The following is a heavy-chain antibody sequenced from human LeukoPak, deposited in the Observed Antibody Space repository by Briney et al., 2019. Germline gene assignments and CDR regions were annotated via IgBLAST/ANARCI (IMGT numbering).Heavy chain of an antibody. V-gene: IGHV3-23*01. J-gene: IGHJ4*02. Sequence: GGSLRLSCAASGFTLSSYSMSWVRQAPGKGLEWVSGTSDRGDYTYYADSVKGRFTISRDTSKNTLYLQMNSLRAEDTALYFCAKKAQYDGHYPLDYWGQGTLVTVSA. D-gene: IGHD4/OR15-4a*01. CDR3: AKKAQYDGHYPLDY. CDR2: TSDRGDYT. CDR1: GFTLSSYS.